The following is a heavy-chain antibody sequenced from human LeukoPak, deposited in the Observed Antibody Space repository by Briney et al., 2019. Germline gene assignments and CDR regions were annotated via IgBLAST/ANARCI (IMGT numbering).Heavy chain of an antibody. D-gene: IGHD2-15*01. V-gene: IGHV1-69*04. CDR3: ARDAPMYCSGGSCYLC. CDR2: IIPILGIA. J-gene: IGHJ4*02. Sequence: SSVKVSYKASGGTFSSYTISWVQQAPGQGLEWMGRIIPILGIANYAQKFQGRVTITADKSTSTAYVELSSLRSEDTGVYCCARDAPMYCSGGSCYLCWGQGTLVTVSS. CDR1: GGTFSSYT.